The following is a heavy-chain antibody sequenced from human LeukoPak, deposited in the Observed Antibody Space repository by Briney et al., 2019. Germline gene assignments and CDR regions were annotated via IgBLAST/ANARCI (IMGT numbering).Heavy chain of an antibody. CDR1: GFTVSSNY. CDR3: AKITVDTASGYFDY. J-gene: IGHJ4*02. V-gene: IGHV3-66*01. CDR2: IYSGGST. Sequence: GGSLRLSCAASGFTVSSNYMSWVRQAPGKGLEWVSVIYSGGSTYYADSVKGRFTISRDNSKNTLYLQMNSLRAEDTAVYYCAKITVDTASGYFDYWGQGTLVTVSS. D-gene: IGHD5-18*01.